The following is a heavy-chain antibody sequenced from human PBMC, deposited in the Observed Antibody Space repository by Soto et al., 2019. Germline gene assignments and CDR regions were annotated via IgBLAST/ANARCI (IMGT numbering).Heavy chain of an antibody. V-gene: IGHV3-23*01. D-gene: IGHD2-8*01. CDR2: ITTSGGNT. J-gene: IGHJ6*03. Sequence: GGSLRLSCAASGFTFSTYAMSWVRQAPGKGLEWVSTITTSGGNTYYADSVQGRFTISRDNSKNTLYLQMNSLRAEDTAVYYCAGRYCTNGVCYTNPSYSIDVWGKGPTVTLSS. CDR3: AGRYCTNGVCYTNPSYSIDV. CDR1: GFTFSTYA.